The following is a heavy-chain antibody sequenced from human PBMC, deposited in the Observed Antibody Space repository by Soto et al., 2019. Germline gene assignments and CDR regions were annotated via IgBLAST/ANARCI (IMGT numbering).Heavy chain of an antibody. V-gene: IGHV3-49*04. CDR3: TRALHYYDSSGYPLTRPRVRYAFDI. D-gene: IGHD3-22*01. CDR1: GFTFGDYA. CDR2: IRSKAYGGTT. Sequence: QPGGSLRLSCTASGFTFGDYAMSWVRQAPGKGLEWVGFIRSKAYGGTTEYAASVKGRFTISRDDSKSIAYLQMNSLKTEDTAVYYCTRALHYYDSSGYPLTRPRVRYAFDIWGQGTMVTVSS. J-gene: IGHJ3*02.